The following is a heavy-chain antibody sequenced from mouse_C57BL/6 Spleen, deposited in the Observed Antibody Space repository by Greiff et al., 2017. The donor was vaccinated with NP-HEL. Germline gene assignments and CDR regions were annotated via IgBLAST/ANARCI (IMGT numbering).Heavy chain of an antibody. CDR1: GYTFTNYW. J-gene: IGHJ2*01. CDR2: IYPGGGYT. CDR3: ARGTGYFDY. D-gene: IGHD3-3*01. Sequence: VKLMESGAELVRPGTSVKMSCKASGYTFTNYWIGWAKQRPGHGLEWIGDIYPGGGYTNYNEKFKGKATLTADKSSSTAYMQFSSLTSEDSAIYYCARGTGYFDYGGQGTTLTVSS. V-gene: IGHV1-63*01.